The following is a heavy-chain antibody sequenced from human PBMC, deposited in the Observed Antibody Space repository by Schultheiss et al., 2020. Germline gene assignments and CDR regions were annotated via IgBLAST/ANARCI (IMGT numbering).Heavy chain of an antibody. D-gene: IGHD3-10*01. CDR2: ISYDGSNK. V-gene: IGHV3-30-3*02. CDR1: GFTFSSYA. CDR3: AKNFGPKWAFDY. J-gene: IGHJ4*02. Sequence: GESLKISCAASGFTFSSYAMHWVRQAPGKGLEWVAVISYDGSNKYYADSVKGRFTISRDNSKNTLYLQMNSLRAEDTAVYYCAKNFGPKWAFDYWGQGTLVTVSS.